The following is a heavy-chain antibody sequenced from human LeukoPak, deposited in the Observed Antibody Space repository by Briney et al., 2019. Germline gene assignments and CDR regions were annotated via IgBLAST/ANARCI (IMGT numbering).Heavy chain of an antibody. V-gene: IGHV4-34*01. CDR3: ARGPASGSNFAWFDP. CDR1: GGSLSYYY. CDR2: INHSGST. D-gene: IGHD3-10*01. J-gene: IGHJ5*02. Sequence: SETLSLTCAVYGGSLSYYYWSWIRQPPGKGLEWIGEINHSGSTKYNPSLKSRVTISVDMSKNQFSLELNSVTAADTAVYYCARGPASGSNFAWFDPWGQGTLVTVSS.